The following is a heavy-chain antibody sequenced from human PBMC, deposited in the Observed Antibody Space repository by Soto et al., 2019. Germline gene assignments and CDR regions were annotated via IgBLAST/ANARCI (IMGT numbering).Heavy chain of an antibody. J-gene: IGHJ4*02. D-gene: IGHD2-21*02. CDR1: GGSISSGSYY. CDR3: ARHPRVTATPYYFDY. Sequence: SETLSLTCTVSGGSISSGSYYWSWIRQPPGKGLEWIGYIYYSGSTNYNPSLKSRVAISVDTSKNQFSLKLSSVTAADTAVYYCARHPRVTATPYYFDYWGQGTLVTVPS. CDR2: IYYSGST. V-gene: IGHV4-61*01.